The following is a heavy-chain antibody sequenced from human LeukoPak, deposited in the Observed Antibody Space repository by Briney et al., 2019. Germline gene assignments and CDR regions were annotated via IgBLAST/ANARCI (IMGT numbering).Heavy chain of an antibody. V-gene: IGHV3-21*01. D-gene: IGHD6-13*01. CDR1: GFTFSSYT. CDR2: ISSSSSYI. J-gene: IGHJ4*02. CDR3: ARGYGRADY. Sequence: GGSLRLSCAASGFTFSSYTINWVRQAPGKGLEWVSSISSSSSYIYYADSVKGRFTISRDNAKNSLYPQMNSLRAEDTAVYYCARGYGRADYWGQGTLVTVSS.